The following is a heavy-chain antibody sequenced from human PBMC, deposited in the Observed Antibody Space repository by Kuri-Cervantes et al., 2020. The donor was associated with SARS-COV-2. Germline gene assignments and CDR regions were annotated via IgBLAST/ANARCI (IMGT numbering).Heavy chain of an antibody. CDR1: GFTFSFHS. J-gene: IGHJ4*02. D-gene: IGHD6-13*01. Sequence: GGSLRLSCAASGFTFSFHSMNWVRQAPGKGLEWVSDISGIGGYTYYADFVKGRFTTSRDDSKNTLYVHMNNLRVDDTAVYYCVGHGSSSIWGQGTLVTVSS. CDR2: ISGIGGYT. V-gene: IGHV3-21*04. CDR3: VGHGSSSI.